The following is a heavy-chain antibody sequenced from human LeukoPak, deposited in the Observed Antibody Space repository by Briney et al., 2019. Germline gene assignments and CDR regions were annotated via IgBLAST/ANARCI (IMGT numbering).Heavy chain of an antibody. J-gene: IGHJ6*02. V-gene: IGHV4-61*08. Sequence: PSETLSLTCGVSGVSFNSDDYYWNWIRQPPGRGLEWIGYIYYGGNTNYNPSLRSRVTISMDTSKNQFSLKLSSVTAADTAVYYCARVVSDIVVVPAARVYGMDVWGQGTTVTVSS. CDR1: GVSFNSDDYY. CDR3: ARVVSDIVVVPAARVYGMDV. D-gene: IGHD2-2*01. CDR2: IYYGGNT.